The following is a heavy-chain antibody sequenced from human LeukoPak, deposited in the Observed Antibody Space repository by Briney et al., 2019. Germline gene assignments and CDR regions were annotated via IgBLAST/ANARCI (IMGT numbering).Heavy chain of an antibody. V-gene: IGHV4-38-2*02. CDR3: ARDSGSSWYTPLDY. D-gene: IGHD6-13*01. CDR2: IYHSGST. CDR1: GFTFSSYN. Sequence: PGGSLRLSCAASGFTFSSYNMNWVRQAPGKGLEWIGSIYHSGSTYYNPSLKSRVTISVDTSKNQFSLKLSSVTAADTAVYYCARDSGSSWYTPLDYWGQGTLVTVSS. J-gene: IGHJ4*02.